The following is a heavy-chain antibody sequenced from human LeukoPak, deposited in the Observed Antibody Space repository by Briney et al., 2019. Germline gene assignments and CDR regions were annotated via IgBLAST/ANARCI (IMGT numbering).Heavy chain of an antibody. CDR1: GGTFSSYA. J-gene: IGHJ3*02. Sequence: SVKVSCKASGGTFSSYAIIWVRQAPGQGLEWMGRIIPILGIATYAQKFQGRVTITADKSTSTAHMELSSLGSEDTAVYYCARRSYYDILTGPPGGGDAFDIWGQGTMVTVSS. CDR3: ARRSYYDILTGPPGGGDAFDI. D-gene: IGHD3-9*01. CDR2: IIPILGIA. V-gene: IGHV1-69*04.